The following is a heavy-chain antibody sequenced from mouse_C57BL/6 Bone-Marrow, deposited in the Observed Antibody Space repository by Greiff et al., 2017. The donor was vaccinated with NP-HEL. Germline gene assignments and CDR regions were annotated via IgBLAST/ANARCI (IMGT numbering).Heavy chain of an antibody. Sequence: VQVVPSGSELVKPGASVKISCKASGYAFSTYWMNWVKQRPGKSLEWIGHIYPEDGDTNSNGKFKGKATRTADKSSSTADMQLSILTSEDSAVYFCARRGIYYGYVAYWGQGTLVTVSA. CDR2: IYPEDGDT. D-gene: IGHD2-2*01. J-gene: IGHJ3*01. CDR1: GYAFSTYW. V-gene: IGHV1-80*01. CDR3: ARRGIYYGYVAY.